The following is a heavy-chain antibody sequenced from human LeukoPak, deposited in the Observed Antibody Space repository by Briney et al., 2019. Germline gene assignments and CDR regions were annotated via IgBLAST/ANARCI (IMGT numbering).Heavy chain of an antibody. D-gene: IGHD2/OR15-2a*01. CDR3: ARDTVWSTYPSFDY. V-gene: IGHV4-4*07. Sequence: SETLTLRCTVSGGSISNYYGSWIRQPAGKGLEWIGRIYASGSTNYNPSLKSRVTMSVDTSKNQFSLKLSSVTAADTAVYYCARDTVWSTYPSFDYWGQGTLVTVSS. J-gene: IGHJ4*02. CDR1: GGSISNYY. CDR2: IYASGST.